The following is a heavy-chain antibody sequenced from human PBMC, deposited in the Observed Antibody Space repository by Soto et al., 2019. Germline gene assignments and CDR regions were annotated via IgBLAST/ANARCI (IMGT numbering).Heavy chain of an antibody. J-gene: IGHJ4*02. CDR2: ISYDGSNK. CDR1: GFTFSSYA. Sequence: QVQLVESGGGVVQPGRSLRLSCAASGFTFSSYAMHWVRQAPGKGLEWVAVISYDGSNKYYADSVKGRFTISRDNSKNTLYLQMNSLRAEDTAVYYCASLTGRTGIDYWVQGTLVTVSS. V-gene: IGHV3-30-3*01. D-gene: IGHD3-10*01. CDR3: ASLTGRTGIDY.